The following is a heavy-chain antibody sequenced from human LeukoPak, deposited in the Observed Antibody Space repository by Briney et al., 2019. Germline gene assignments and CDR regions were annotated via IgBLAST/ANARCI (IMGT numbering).Heavy chain of an antibody. CDR2: ISGSGGST. J-gene: IGHJ5*02. Sequence: GGSLRLSCAASGFTFSSYAMSWVRQAPGKGLEWVSAISGSGGSTYYADSVKGRFTISRDNSKNTLYLQMNSLRAEDTAVYYCAKDYDLWSGYPSSFDPWGQGTLVTVSS. CDR1: GFTFSSYA. D-gene: IGHD3-3*01. V-gene: IGHV3-23*01. CDR3: AKDYDLWSGYPSSFDP.